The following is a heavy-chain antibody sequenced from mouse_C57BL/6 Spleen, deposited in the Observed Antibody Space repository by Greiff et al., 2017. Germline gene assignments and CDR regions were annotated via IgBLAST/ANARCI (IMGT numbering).Heavy chain of an antibody. CDR3: ARRAAPYAMDY. Sequence: QVQLQQSGAELVKPGASVKISCKASGYAFSSYWMNWVKQRPGKGLEWIGQIYPGDGDTNYNGKFKGKATLTADKSSSTAYMQLSSLTSEDSAVYFCARRAAPYAMDYWGQGTSVTVSS. CDR1: GYAFSSYW. D-gene: IGHD3-3*01. J-gene: IGHJ4*01. V-gene: IGHV1-80*01. CDR2: IYPGDGDT.